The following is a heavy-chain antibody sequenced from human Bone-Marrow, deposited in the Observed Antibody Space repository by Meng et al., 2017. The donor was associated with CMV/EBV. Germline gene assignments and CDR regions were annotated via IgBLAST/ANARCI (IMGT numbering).Heavy chain of an antibody. J-gene: IGHJ6*02. D-gene: IGHD2-2*01. V-gene: IGHV3-21*01. CDR1: GFTFSTYS. CDR3: AREGEQDIVVVPAAYRGLYYYYGMDV. Sequence: LSLTCAASGFTFSTYSMNWVRQAPGKGLEWVSSISSSSSYIYYADSMKGRFTISRDNAENSLYLQMNSLTVEDTAVYYCAREGEQDIVVVPAAYRGLYYYYGMDVWGQGTTVTVSS. CDR2: ISSSSSYI.